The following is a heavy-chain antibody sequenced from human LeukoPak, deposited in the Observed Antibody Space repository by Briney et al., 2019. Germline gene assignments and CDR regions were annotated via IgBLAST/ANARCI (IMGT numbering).Heavy chain of an antibody. CDR3: ARVVRGYCSSTSCYQYYYYYYMDV. D-gene: IGHD2-2*01. J-gene: IGHJ6*03. V-gene: IGHV3-53*01. CDR2: IYSGGST. CDR1: GFTVSSNY. Sequence: PGGSLRLSCAASGFTVSSNYMSWVRQAPGKGLEWVSVIYSGGSTYYADSVKGRFTISRDNSKNTLYLQMNSLRAEDTAVYYCARVVRGYCSSTSCYQYYYYYYMDVWGKGTTVTVSS.